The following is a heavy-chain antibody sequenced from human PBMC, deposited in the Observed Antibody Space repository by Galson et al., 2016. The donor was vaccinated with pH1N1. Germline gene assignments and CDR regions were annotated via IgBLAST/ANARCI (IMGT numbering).Heavy chain of an antibody. CDR3: AREDYYDTDLSDWYLDL. CDR2: IIPIFNTA. Sequence: SCRASGGTLGSFGINWVRQAPGQGLEWMGGIIPIFNTAKYARNFQGRVTITADESTTTAYMELSSLGSDDTAVYFCAREDYYDTDLSDWYLDLWGRGTLLTVSS. J-gene: IGHJ2*01. CDR1: GGTLGSFG. V-gene: IGHV1-69*01. D-gene: IGHD3-22*01.